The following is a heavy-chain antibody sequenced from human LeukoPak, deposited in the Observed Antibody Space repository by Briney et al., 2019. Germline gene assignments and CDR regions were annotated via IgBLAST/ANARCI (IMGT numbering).Heavy chain of an antibody. V-gene: IGHV3-23*01. Sequence: GGSLRLSCRASGFTFSSYGMNWVRQAPGKGLEWVSAISGSGGSTYYADSVKGRFTISRDNSKNTLYLQMNSLRAEDTAVYCCAELGITMIGGVWGKGTTVTISS. CDR2: ISGSGGST. CDR3: AELGITMIGGV. CDR1: GFTFSSYG. J-gene: IGHJ6*04. D-gene: IGHD3-10*02.